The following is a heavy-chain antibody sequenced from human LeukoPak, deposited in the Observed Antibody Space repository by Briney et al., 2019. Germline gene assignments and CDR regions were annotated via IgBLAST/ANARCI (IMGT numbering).Heavy chain of an antibody. CDR3: ATDLFSADDYGDY. J-gene: IGHJ4*02. Sequence: ASVKVSCKVSGYTLTELSMHWVRQAPGKGLEWMGGFDPEDGETIYAQKFQGRVTITEDTSTDTAYMELSSLRSEDTAVYYCATDLFSADDYGDYWGQGTLVTVSS. CDR2: FDPEDGET. V-gene: IGHV1-24*01. CDR1: GYTLTELS.